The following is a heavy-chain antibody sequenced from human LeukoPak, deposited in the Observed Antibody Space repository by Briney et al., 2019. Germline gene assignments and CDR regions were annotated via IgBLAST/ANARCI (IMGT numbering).Heavy chain of an antibody. Sequence: GASVKVSCKASGYTFTGYYMHWVRQAPGQGLEWMGRINPNSGGTNYAQKFQGRVTMTRDTSISTAYMELSRVRSDDTAVYYCARGGRMVRGVEDYWGQGTLVTVSS. CDR3: ARGGRMVRGVEDY. J-gene: IGHJ4*02. CDR1: GYTFTGYY. CDR2: INPNSGGT. V-gene: IGHV1-2*06. D-gene: IGHD3-10*01.